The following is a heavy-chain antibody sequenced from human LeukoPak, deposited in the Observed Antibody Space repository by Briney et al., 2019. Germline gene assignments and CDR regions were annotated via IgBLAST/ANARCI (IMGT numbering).Heavy chain of an antibody. V-gene: IGHV3-48*03. J-gene: IGHJ4*02. Sequence: PGGSLRLSCAASGFAFSSYEMNWVRQAPGKGLEWVSYIRSTSNTIYYADSVKGRFTISRDNSKSTLSLQMNSLRAEDTAIYYCATYRQVLLPFESWGQGTLVTVSS. CDR3: ATYRQVLLPFES. CDR1: GFAFSSYE. CDR2: IRSTSNTI. D-gene: IGHD2-8*02.